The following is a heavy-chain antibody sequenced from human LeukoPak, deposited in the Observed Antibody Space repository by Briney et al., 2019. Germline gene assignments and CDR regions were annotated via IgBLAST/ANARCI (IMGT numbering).Heavy chain of an antibody. CDR2: IRYDGNNK. CDR3: AKVSCSSTSCYTRVWDYFDY. CDR1: GFPFSSYG. D-gene: IGHD2-2*02. Sequence: GSLSLSCAASGFPFSSYGMHWVRQAPGKGLEWVAFIRYDGNNKYYADSVKGRFTISRDNSKNTLYLQMNSLRAEDTAVYYCAKVSCSSTSCYTRVWDYFDYWGQGTLVTVSS. V-gene: IGHV3-30*02. J-gene: IGHJ4*02.